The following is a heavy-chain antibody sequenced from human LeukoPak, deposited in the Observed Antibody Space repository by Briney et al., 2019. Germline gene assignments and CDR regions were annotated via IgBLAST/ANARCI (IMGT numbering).Heavy chain of an antibody. CDR2: IYYSGST. CDR3: AKYSGSYYVDY. J-gene: IGHJ4*02. D-gene: IGHD1-26*01. V-gene: IGHV4-39*07. Sequence: SETLSLTCTVSGGSISSSSYYWGWIRQPPGKGLEWIGSIYYSGSTYYNPSLKSRVTMSVDTSKNQFSLKLSSVTAVDTAVYYCAKYSGSYYVDYWGQGTLVTVSS. CDR1: GGSISSSSYY.